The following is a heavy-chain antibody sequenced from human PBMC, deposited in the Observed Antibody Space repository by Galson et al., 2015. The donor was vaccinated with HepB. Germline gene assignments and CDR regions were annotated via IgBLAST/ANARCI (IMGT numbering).Heavy chain of an antibody. CDR1: GFTFSSYA. CDR2: ISYGGSNK. J-gene: IGHJ2*01. V-gene: IGHV3-30*04. D-gene: IGHD6-19*01. CDR3: ARDGQEARIAVAGTYWYFDL. Sequence: SLRLSCAASGFTFSSYAMHWVRQAPGKGLEWVAVISYGGSNKYYADSVKGRFTISRDNSKNTLYLQMNSLRAEDTAVYYCARDGQEARIAVAGTYWYFDLWGRGTLVTVSS.